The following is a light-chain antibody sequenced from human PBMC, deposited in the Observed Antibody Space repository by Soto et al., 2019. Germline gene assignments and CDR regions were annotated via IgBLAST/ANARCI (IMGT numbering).Light chain of an antibody. V-gene: IGKV4-1*01. CDR3: QQRSNWPLT. J-gene: IGKJ4*01. CDR2: WAS. Sequence: DIVMTQSPDSLAVSLGERATINCKSSQSVLYSSNNKNYLAWYQHKPGEPPNLLIYWASTRESGVPDRFSGSGSGTDFTLTISSLQAEDVAVYYCQQRSNWPLTFGGGTKVEIK. CDR1: QSVLYSSNNKNY.